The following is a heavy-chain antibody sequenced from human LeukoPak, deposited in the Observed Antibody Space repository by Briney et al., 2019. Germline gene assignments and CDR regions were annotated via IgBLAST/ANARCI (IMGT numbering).Heavy chain of an antibody. Sequence: SEKVSCKASGGTFTSYAISWVRQAPRHGLEWMGRIIPIFGTANYAQKFQGRGTITADESTSTAYMELSSLRSEDTAVYYCARDELGYCSSTSCSLFDPGGQGTLVTVSS. CDR3: ARDELGYCSSTSCSLFDP. J-gene: IGHJ5*02. CDR1: GGTFTSYA. CDR2: IIPIFGTA. D-gene: IGHD2-2*01. V-gene: IGHV1-69*15.